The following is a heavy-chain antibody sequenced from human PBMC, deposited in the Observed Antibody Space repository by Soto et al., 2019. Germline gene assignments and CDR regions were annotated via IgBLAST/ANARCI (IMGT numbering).Heavy chain of an antibody. V-gene: IGHV3-23*01. CDR2: ISGSGGST. CDR3: ARSIWFGELLINFDY. D-gene: IGHD3-10*01. Sequence: EVQLLESGGGLVQPGGSLRLSCAASGFTFSSYAMSWVRQAPGKGLEWVSAISGSGGSTYYADSVKGRFTISRDNSKNTLYLQMNCLRAEDTAVSYCARSIWFGELLINFDYWCQGTLVTVSS. CDR1: GFTFSSYA. J-gene: IGHJ4*02.